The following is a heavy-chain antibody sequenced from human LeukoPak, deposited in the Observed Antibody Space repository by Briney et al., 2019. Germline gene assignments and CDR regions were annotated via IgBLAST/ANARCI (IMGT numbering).Heavy chain of an antibody. CDR1: GFTFSSYV. CDR3: ARGPTMRMDV. V-gene: IGHV3-30*04. Sequence: PGRSLRLSCAASGFTFSSYVMHWVRQAPGKGLEWVAIISYDGSNEYYADSVKGRFTISRDNSKNTLYLQMNSLRAEDTAVYYCARGPTMRMDVWGKGTTVTVSS. CDR2: ISYDGSNE. D-gene: IGHD3-22*01. J-gene: IGHJ6*04.